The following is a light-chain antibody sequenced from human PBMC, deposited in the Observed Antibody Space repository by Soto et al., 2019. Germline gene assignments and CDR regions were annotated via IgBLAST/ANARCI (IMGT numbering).Light chain of an antibody. J-gene: IGKJ1*01. Sequence: IVVTQSPVNLALSPGERAVLSCRASQSVSTSLAWYQHKPGQAPRLFIYDASKSAPGNPARFSGSGSGTAFTLTISSLEPDDFAVYYCQVRDVWPAFGQGTKVEIK. CDR3: QVRDVWPA. CDR2: DAS. CDR1: QSVSTS. V-gene: IGKV3-11*01.